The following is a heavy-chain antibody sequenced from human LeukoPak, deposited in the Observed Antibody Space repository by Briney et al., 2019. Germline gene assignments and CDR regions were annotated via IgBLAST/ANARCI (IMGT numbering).Heavy chain of an antibody. J-gene: IGHJ4*02. CDR1: DGSINSYY. CDR3: ARGPRYCSSTSCSLPPEEFDY. Sequence: SETLSLTCSVPDGSINSYYWNWIRRPPGKGLEWIGYIYYNGNTNYSPSLKSRVTMSVDTSKNLFSLKVSSVTAADTAVYYCARGPRYCSSTSCSLPPEEFDYWGQGTLVTVSS. CDR2: IYYNGNT. D-gene: IGHD2-2*01. V-gene: IGHV4-59*01.